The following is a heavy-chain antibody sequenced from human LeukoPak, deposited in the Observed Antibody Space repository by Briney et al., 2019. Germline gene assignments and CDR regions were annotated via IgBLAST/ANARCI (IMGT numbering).Heavy chain of an antibody. CDR1: GFTFSDYY. D-gene: IGHD3-10*01. J-gene: IGHJ4*02. V-gene: IGHV3-11*06. CDR2: ISSSSSYT. Sequence: GGALRLSCAASGFTFSDYYMSWIRQAPGKGLEWVSYISSSSSYTNYADSVKGRFTISRDNAKNSLYLQMNSLRAEDTAVYYCARGYGSGIFDYWGQGTLVTVSS. CDR3: ARGYGSGIFDY.